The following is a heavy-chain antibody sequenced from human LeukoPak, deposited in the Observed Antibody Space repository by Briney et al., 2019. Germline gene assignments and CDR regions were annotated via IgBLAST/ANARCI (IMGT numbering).Heavy chain of an antibody. Sequence: ASVKVSCKASGYTLASYGISWVRQAPGQGLEWMGWISAYNGNTNYAQKLQGRVTMTTDTSTSTAYMELRSLRSDDTAVYYCARTPRGQLVRVSPLFDYWGQGTLVTVSS. CDR3: ARTPRGQLVRVSPLFDY. CDR2: ISAYNGNT. J-gene: IGHJ4*02. CDR1: GYTLASYG. V-gene: IGHV1-18*01. D-gene: IGHD6-6*01.